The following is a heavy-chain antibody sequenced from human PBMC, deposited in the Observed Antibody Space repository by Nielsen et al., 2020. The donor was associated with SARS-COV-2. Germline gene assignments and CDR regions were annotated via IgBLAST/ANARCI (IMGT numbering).Heavy chain of an antibody. J-gene: IGHJ3*02. V-gene: IGHV3-21*01. CDR2: INGGSSYI. CDR3: AIIWSGYTDAFDI. Sequence: GGSLRLSCAASGFTFSTYSMNWVRQAPGKGLEWVSSINGGSSYIYYADSVKGRFTISRDNAKNSLYLQMNSLRAEDTAVYYCAIIWSGYTDAFDIWGQGTMVTVSS. CDR1: GFTFSTYS. D-gene: IGHD3-3*01.